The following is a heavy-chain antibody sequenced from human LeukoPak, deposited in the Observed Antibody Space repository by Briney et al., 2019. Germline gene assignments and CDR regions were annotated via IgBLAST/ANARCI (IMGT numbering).Heavy chain of an antibody. D-gene: IGHD3-22*01. J-gene: IGHJ4*02. Sequence: ASVKVSCKASGGTFSSYAISWVRQAPGQGLEWMGRNIPIFGTANYAQKFQGRVTISTDESTSTAYMELSSLRSEDTAVYYCARGPYYYDSSGYDPVFDYWGQRTLVTVSS. CDR2: NIPIFGTA. V-gene: IGHV1-69*05. CDR1: GGTFSSYA. CDR3: ARGPYYYDSSGYDPVFDY.